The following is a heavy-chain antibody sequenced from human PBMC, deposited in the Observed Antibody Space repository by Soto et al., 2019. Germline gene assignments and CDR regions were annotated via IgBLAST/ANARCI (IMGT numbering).Heavy chain of an antibody. V-gene: IGHV3-53*01. J-gene: IGHJ4*02. CDR1: GFTVGGNY. CDR2: IYSVGST. CDR3: ARGPYGDYLDY. D-gene: IGHD3-16*01. Sequence: EVQLVESGGGLIQPGGSLTLSCAASGFTVGGNYMNWVRQAPGKGLEWVSIIYSVGSTYYADSVKGRFTISRDNSKNTLYLQMSSLRAEDTSVYYCARGPYGDYLDYWGQGTLVTGSS.